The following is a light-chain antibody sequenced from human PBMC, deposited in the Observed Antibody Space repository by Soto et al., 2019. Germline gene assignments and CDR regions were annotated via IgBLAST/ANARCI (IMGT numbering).Light chain of an antibody. Sequence: EIVLTQSPATLSLSPGERATISCRASQSVSTYLAWYQQKPDQAPRLLIYDASNTATGITARFSGSGSGTDFTLTISSLEREDLAVYYCQQRGNGPPLAFGGGTKVEIK. J-gene: IGKJ4*01. CDR1: QSVSTY. V-gene: IGKV3-11*01. CDR3: QQRGNGPPLA. CDR2: DAS.